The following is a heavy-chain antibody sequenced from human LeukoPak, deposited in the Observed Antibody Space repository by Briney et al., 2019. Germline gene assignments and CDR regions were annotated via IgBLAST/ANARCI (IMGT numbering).Heavy chain of an antibody. CDR1: GFTFSSYG. CDR3: AKEIYSGYGQAY. J-gene: IGHJ4*02. CDR2: IRYDRSNK. Sequence: GGSLRLSCAASGFTFSSYGMHWVRQAPGKGLEWVSFIRYDRSNKYYADSVKGRFTISRDNSKNTLYLQMNSLRAEDTAVYYCAKEIYSGYGQAYWGQGTLVTVSS. V-gene: IGHV3-30*02. D-gene: IGHD5-12*01.